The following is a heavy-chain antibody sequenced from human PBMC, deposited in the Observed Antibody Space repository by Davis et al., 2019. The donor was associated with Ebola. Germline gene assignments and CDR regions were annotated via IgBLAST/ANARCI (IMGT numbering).Heavy chain of an antibody. CDR1: GGSISSYY. J-gene: IGHJ4*02. V-gene: IGHV4-59*12. CDR3: ARDPSIFGVVTTGY. CDR2: IYYSVST. D-gene: IGHD3-3*01. Sequence: PSETLSLTCTVSGGSISSYYWSWIRQPPGKGLEWIGYIYYSVSTNYNPSLKSRVTISVDTSKNQFSLKLSSVTAADTAVYYCARDPSIFGVVTTGYWGQGTLVTVSS.